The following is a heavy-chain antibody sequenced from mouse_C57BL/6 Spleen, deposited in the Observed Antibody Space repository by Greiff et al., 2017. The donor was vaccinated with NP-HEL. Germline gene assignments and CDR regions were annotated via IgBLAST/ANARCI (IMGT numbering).Heavy chain of an antibody. CDR3: AIYCSKHFDY. J-gene: IGHJ2*01. CDR2: INPSSGYT. V-gene: IGHV1-7*01. D-gene: IGHD2-5*01. Sequence: QVQLQQSGAELVKPGASVKLSCKASGYTFTSYWMHWVKQRPGQGLEWIGYINPSSGYTKYNEKFKGKATLTADKSSSTAYMQLSSLTSEDSAVYYCAIYCSKHFDYWGQGTTLTVSS. CDR1: GYTFTSYW.